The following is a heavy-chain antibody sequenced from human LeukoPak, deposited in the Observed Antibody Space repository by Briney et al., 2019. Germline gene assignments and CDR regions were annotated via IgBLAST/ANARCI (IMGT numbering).Heavy chain of an antibody. D-gene: IGHD5-18*01. Sequence: GRSLRLSCSSSGFVFGDYALSWVRQAPGKGLEWVGLIRSRSYGGTSEYAASVKGRFTISRDDSNSDVYLQMNGLKSDDTGVYYCTRGGQLLGKGYFFDFWGQGTLVTVSS. CDR3: TRGGQLLGKGYFFDF. J-gene: IGHJ4*02. CDR2: IRSRSYGGTS. CDR1: GFVFGDYA. V-gene: IGHV3-49*04.